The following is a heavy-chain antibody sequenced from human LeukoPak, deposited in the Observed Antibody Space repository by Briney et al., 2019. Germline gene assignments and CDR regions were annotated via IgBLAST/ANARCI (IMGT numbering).Heavy chain of an antibody. CDR2: IYYSGST. Sequence: SETLSLTCAVYGGSFSGYYWSWIRQPPGKGLEWIGSIYYSGSTYYNPSLKSRVTISVDTSKNQFSLKLSSVTAADTAVYYCARLWVVTNAFDIWGQGTMVTVSS. V-gene: IGHV4-34*01. J-gene: IGHJ3*02. CDR1: GGSFSGYY. CDR3: ARLWVVTNAFDI. D-gene: IGHD2-21*02.